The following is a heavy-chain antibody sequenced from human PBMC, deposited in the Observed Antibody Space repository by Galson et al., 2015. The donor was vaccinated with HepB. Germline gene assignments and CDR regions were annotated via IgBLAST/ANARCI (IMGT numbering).Heavy chain of an antibody. CDR2: INVGNGNT. D-gene: IGHD6-13*01. J-gene: IGHJ4*02. V-gene: IGHV1-3*01. CDR1: GYTLTMYA. CDR3: ARSGRFGIAAADHGLY. Sequence: SVKVSCKASGYTLTMYAMHWVRQAPGQRPEWMGWINVGNGNTKYSQKFQGRVTITRDTSASTAYMELGSLKSEDTAVYYCARSGRFGIAAADHGLYWGQGTLVTVSS.